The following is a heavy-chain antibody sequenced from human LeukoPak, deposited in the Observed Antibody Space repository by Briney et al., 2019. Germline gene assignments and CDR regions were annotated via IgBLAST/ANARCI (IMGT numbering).Heavy chain of an antibody. Sequence: ASVKVSCKASGYTFTNYGISWVRQAPGQGLEWMGWISVYNGNTNYAQKFQGRVTMTTDTSTSTVYMELRSLRSDDTAMYYCARAAYDILTGYSFACAFDIWGQGTMVTVSS. CDR2: ISVYNGNT. CDR1: GYTFTNYG. V-gene: IGHV1-18*01. D-gene: IGHD3-9*01. CDR3: ARAAYDILTGYSFACAFDI. J-gene: IGHJ3*02.